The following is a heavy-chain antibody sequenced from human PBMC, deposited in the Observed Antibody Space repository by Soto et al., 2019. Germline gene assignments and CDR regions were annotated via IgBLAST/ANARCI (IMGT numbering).Heavy chain of an antibody. CDR2: ISSSGSNI. CDR3: SPTPLRFLEWLPPY. Sequence: EVQLVESGGGLVQPGGSLRLSCAASGFTFSSYEMNWVRQAPGKGLEWVSYISSSGSNIYYADSVKGRFTISRDNAKTSLYLQMNSLRAEDTAVYYCSPTPLRFLEWLPPYWGQGTLVTV. CDR1: GFTFSSYE. D-gene: IGHD3-3*01. V-gene: IGHV3-48*03. J-gene: IGHJ4*02.